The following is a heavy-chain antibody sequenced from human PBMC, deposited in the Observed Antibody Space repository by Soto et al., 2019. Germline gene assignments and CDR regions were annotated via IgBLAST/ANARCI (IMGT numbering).Heavy chain of an antibody. CDR3: AHRLRVGELSSYDAFDI. D-gene: IGHD3-16*02. CDR1: GFSLSTSGVG. CDR2: IYWDDDN. V-gene: IGHV2-5*02. Sequence: QITLKESGPTLVKPTQTLTLTCTFSGFSLSTSGVGVGWIRQPPGKALEWLALIYWDDDNRYSPSLKSRLTITNDTTKNQFVLTMTNMDPVDTATDYCAHRLRVGELSSYDAFDIWGQGTMVTVSS. J-gene: IGHJ3*02.